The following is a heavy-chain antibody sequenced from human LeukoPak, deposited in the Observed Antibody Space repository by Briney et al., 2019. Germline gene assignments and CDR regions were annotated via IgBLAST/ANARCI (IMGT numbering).Heavy chain of an antibody. Sequence: ASVKVSCKASGYTFTSYGISWVRQAPGQGLEWMGWISAYNGNTNYAQKLQGRVTMTTDTSTSTAYMELRSLRSDDTAVYYCSYGSGIYYYYGMDVWGQGTTVTVSS. CDR1: GYTFTSYG. V-gene: IGHV1-18*01. CDR3: SYGSGIYYYYGMDV. CDR2: ISAYNGNT. J-gene: IGHJ6*02. D-gene: IGHD3-10*01.